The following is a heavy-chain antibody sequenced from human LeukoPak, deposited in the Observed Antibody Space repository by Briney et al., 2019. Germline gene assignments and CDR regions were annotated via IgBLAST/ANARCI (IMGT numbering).Heavy chain of an antibody. CDR2: INQDGSEK. D-gene: IGHD4-23*01. V-gene: IGHV3-7*01. Sequence: GGSLRLSCAASGFTFSSYWMSWVRQAPGKGLEWVANINQDGSEKYSVDSVKGRFTISRDNAKNSLYLQVNSLRAEDTAVYYCARGDFGGWFDYWGQGTLVTVSS. CDR3: ARGDFGGWFDY. CDR1: GFTFSSYW. J-gene: IGHJ4*02.